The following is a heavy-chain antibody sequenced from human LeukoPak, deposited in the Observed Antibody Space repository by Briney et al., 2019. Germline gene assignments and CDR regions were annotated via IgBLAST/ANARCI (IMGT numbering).Heavy chain of an antibody. D-gene: IGHD3-22*01. Sequence: QPGGSLRLSCAASGFTVSSIHMVWVRQAPGKGLEWVSVTYTGGNSYYADSVKGRFIISRDISKNTLYLQMSSLRAEDSALYYCARGGRGSAAVVAPRSFDIWGQGTMVTVSS. CDR2: TYTGGNS. CDR1: GFTVSSIH. CDR3: ARGGRGSAAVVAPRSFDI. J-gene: IGHJ3*02. V-gene: IGHV3-53*01.